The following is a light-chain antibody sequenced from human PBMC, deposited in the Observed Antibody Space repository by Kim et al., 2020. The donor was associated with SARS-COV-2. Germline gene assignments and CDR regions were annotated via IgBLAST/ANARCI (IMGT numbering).Light chain of an antibody. CDR2: AAS. J-gene: IGKJ2*01. CDR3: QQSYSTPYT. Sequence: SAAVGDRVTITGRASQSISSYLNWYQQKPGKAPKLLIYAASSLQSGVPSRFSGSGSETDFPLTISSLQPEDFATYYCQQSYSTPYTFGQGTKLEI. CDR1: QSISSY. V-gene: IGKV1-39*01.